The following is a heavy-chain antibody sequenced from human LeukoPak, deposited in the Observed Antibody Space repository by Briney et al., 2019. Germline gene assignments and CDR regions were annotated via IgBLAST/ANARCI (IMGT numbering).Heavy chain of an antibody. Sequence: SETLSLTCAVSGYSINSGYYWGWIRQPPGKGLEWIGSIYHTGSTYYNPSLNSRLSMSVDTSNSQFALKVTSVTAADTAVYYCARLLSHDILTDNYCKYYMDVWGKGTTVTVSS. V-gene: IGHV4-38-2*01. CDR2: IYHTGST. D-gene: IGHD3-9*01. CDR3: ARLLSHDILTDNYCKYYMDV. CDR1: GYSINSGYY. J-gene: IGHJ6*03.